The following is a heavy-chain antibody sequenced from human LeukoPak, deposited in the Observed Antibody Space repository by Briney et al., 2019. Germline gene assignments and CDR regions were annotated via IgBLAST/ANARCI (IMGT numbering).Heavy chain of an antibody. D-gene: IGHD2-21*02. CDR3: ARTLVVVTAYYFDY. J-gene: IGHJ4*02. Sequence: SETLSLTCTVSGGSISSYYWSWIRQPPGKGLEGIGYIYYSGSTNYNPSLKSRVTISVDTSKNQFSLKLSSVTAADTAVYYCARTLVVVTAYYFDYWGQGTLVTVSS. CDR2: IYYSGST. CDR1: GGSISSYY. V-gene: IGHV4-59*08.